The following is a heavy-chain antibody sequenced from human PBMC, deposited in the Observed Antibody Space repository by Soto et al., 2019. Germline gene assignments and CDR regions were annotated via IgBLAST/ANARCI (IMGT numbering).Heavy chain of an antibody. CDR3: ARSYYDFWSGYLKDY. D-gene: IGHD3-3*01. Sequence: GGSLRLSCAASGFTFSSYEMNWVRQAPGKGLDWVSYISSSGSTIYYADSVKGRFTISRDNAKNSLYLQMNSLRAEDTAVYYCARSYYDFWSGYLKDYWGQGTLVTVSS. CDR1: GFTFSSYE. CDR2: ISSSGSTI. J-gene: IGHJ4*02. V-gene: IGHV3-48*03.